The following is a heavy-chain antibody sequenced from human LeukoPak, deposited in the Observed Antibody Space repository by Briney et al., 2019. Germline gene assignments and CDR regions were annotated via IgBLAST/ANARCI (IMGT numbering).Heavy chain of an antibody. CDR3: AREVFRGYPEGSYMDV. CDR2: IYYSGRT. CDR1: GGSISTFY. D-gene: IGHD3-10*01. J-gene: IGHJ6*03. V-gene: IGHV4-59*01. Sequence: SETLSLTCTVSGGSISTFYWSWVRHPQGKGQGWVGYIYYSGRTNYNPSLKSRVTISVDTSKNQFSLKLSSVTAADTALYYCAREVFRGYPEGSYMDVWGKGTTVTIPS.